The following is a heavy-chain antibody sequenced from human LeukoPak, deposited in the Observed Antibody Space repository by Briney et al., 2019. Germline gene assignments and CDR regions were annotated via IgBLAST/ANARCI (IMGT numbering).Heavy chain of an antibody. CDR1: GFTFSSYA. J-gene: IGHJ4*02. D-gene: IGHD3-9*01. CDR2: ISYDGSNK. Sequence: PGGSLRLSCAASGFTFSSYAMHWVRQAPGKGLEWVAVISYDGSNKYYADSVKGRFTISRDNSKNTLYLQMNSLGAEDTAVYYCARDSGDILTGYRPSDYWGQGTLVTVSS. V-gene: IGHV3-30-3*01. CDR3: ARDSGDILTGYRPSDY.